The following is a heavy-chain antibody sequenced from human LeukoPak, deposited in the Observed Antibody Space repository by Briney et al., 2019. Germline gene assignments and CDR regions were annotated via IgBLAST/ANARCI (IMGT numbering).Heavy chain of an antibody. D-gene: IGHD5-18*01. CDR2: VYTSGST. CDR1: GYSISSGYY. CDR3: ARGGYRDGDVE. J-gene: IGHJ4*02. Sequence: SETLSLTCAVSGYSISSGYYWGWIRQPAGKGLEWIGRVYTSGSTNYNPSLKSRVTISIDTSKNQFSLNLSSVTAADTAFYYCARGGYRDGDVEWGQGTLVTVSS. V-gene: IGHV4-61*02.